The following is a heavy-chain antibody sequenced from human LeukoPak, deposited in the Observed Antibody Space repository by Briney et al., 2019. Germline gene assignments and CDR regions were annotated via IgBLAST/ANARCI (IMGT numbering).Heavy chain of an antibody. J-gene: IGHJ3*01. CDR3: ARVSVTLFGAVIILNAFDV. CDR2: ISRYTGNT. CDR1: GYTFINYG. V-gene: IGHV1-18*01. Sequence: ASVKVSCKASGYTFINYGISWVRQAPGQGLEWMGWISRYTGNTNYALQLQGRVTMTTDTSTSTAYMELRSLRSDDTAVYYCARVSVTLFGAVIILNAFDVWGQGTMVTVSS. D-gene: IGHD3-3*01.